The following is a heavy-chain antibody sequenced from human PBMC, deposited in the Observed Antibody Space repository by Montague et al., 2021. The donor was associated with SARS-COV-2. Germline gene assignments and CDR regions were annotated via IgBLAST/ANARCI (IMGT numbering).Heavy chain of an antibody. Sequence: ILSLTCTVSGDSITSDVSYWSWIRQPAGKGLEWIGRIYTTGSTNYNPSLKSRLTISLDTSKNQFSLKLSSVTAADTAVYYCARDDFRWDFDCWGRGTLVTVSS. D-gene: IGHD2/OR15-2a*01. V-gene: IGHV4-61*02. CDR2: IYTTGST. CDR1: GDSITSDVSY. CDR3: ARDDFRWDFDC. J-gene: IGHJ4*02.